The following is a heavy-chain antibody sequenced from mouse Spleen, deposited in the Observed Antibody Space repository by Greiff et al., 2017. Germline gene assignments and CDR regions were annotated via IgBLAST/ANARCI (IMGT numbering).Heavy chain of an antibody. CDR1: GYTFTSYW. J-gene: IGHJ2*01. Sequence: QVQLKQPGAELVMPGASVKMSCKASGYTFTSYWITWVKQRPGQGLEWIGDIYPGSGSTNYNEKFKSKATLTVDTSSSTAYMQLSSLISEDSAVYYCAREGVVATDYWGQGTTLTVSS. D-gene: IGHD1-1*01. CDR3: AREGVVATDY. V-gene: IGHV1-55*01. CDR2: IYPGSGST.